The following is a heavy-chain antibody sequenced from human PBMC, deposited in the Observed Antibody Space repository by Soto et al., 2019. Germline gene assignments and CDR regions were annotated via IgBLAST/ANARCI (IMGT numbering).Heavy chain of an antibody. CDR1: GFTFSSYG. CDR2: ISYDGSNK. V-gene: IGHV3-30*18. CDR3: AKDRVVLTQRYGMHV. D-gene: IGHD2-8*01. J-gene: IGHJ6*02. Sequence: GGSLRLSCAASGFTFSSYGMHWVRQAPGKGLEWVAVISYDGSNKYYADSVKGRFTISRDNSKNTLYLQMNSLRAEDTAVYYCAKDRVVLTQRYGMHVWGQGTTVT.